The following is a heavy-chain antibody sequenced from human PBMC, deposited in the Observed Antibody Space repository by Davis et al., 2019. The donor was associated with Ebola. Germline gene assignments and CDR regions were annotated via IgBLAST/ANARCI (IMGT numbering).Heavy chain of an antibody. V-gene: IGHV4-4*02. CDR3: ARGVATVTSRYFDY. D-gene: IGHD4-17*01. Sequence: SETLSLTCAVSGGSISSSNWWSWVRQPPGKGLEWIGEIYHSGSTNYNPSLKSRVTISVDRSKNQFSLKLSSVTAADTAVYYCARGVATVTSRYFDYWGQGTLVTVSS. CDR2: IYHSGST. CDR1: GGSISSSNW. J-gene: IGHJ4*02.